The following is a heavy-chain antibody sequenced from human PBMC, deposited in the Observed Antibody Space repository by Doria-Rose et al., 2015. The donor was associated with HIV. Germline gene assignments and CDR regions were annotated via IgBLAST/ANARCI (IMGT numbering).Heavy chain of an antibody. CDR3: ATGVTLDY. Sequence: EVQLLESGGGLVRPGGSLRLSCATSGFTFSSHRINWVRQAPGKGLEWVSSISSTSAYINYADSVSGRFTISRDNARNSLYLQMDSLRAEDTAIYYCATGVTLDYWGQGTLVPVSS. D-gene: IGHD3-10*01. V-gene: IGHV3-21*01. CDR2: ISSTSAYI. J-gene: IGHJ4*02. CDR1: GFTFSSHR.